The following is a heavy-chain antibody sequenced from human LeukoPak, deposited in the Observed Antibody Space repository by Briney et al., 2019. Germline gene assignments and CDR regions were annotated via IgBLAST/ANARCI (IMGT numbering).Heavy chain of an antibody. CDR3: VRAGDYGDYVGWFDP. CDR1: GGSISTYY. J-gene: IGHJ5*02. Sequence: SETLSLTCTVSGGSISTYYWSWIRQPPGKGLEWIGYMYYSGSTNYNPSLKSRVTISVDTSKNQFSLKLNSVTAADTAVYYCVRAGDYGDYVGWFDPWGQGTLVTVSS. V-gene: IGHV4-59*12. CDR2: MYYSGST. D-gene: IGHD4-17*01.